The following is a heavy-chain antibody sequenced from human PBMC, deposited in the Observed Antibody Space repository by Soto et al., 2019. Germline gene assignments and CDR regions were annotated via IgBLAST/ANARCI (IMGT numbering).Heavy chain of an antibody. CDR3: AKAGYGSGSYYTLSFDY. J-gene: IGHJ4*02. CDR1: GFTFSSHA. CDR2: ITNTGGST. D-gene: IGHD3-10*01. V-gene: IGHV3-23*01. Sequence: EVQLLESGGGLVQPGGSLRLSCAGSGFTFSSHAVSWVRQAPGKGLECVSSITNTGGSTYYADSVKGRFTISRDNSKNPVYLQMNSPRAEDTAVYYCAKAGYGSGSYYTLSFDYWGQGSLVTVSS.